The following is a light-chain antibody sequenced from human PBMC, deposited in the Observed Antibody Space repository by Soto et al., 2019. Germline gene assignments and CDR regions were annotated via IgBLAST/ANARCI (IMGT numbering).Light chain of an antibody. J-gene: IGLJ2*01. Sequence: LTQPHSVSESPGKTVTISCTRSSGSIASNYVQWYQQRPGSSPTTVIYGDNQRPSGVPDRFSGSIDSSSNTASLTISGLKTEDEAGYYCQSYATSSVVFGGGTKLTVL. CDR2: GDN. CDR1: SGSIASNY. CDR3: QSYATSSVV. V-gene: IGLV6-57*01.